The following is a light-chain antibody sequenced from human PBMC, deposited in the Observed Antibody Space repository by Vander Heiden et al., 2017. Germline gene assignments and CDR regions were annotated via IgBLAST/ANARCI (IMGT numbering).Light chain of an antibody. Sequence: DIQMTQSPSSVSASVVDRVTITCRASQGISIWLAWYQQKPGKAPKLLIYAASSLQSGVPSRFSGSGSGTDFTLTISSLQPEDFATYYCQQANSFHPSTFGQGTRLEIK. CDR2: AAS. V-gene: IGKV1-12*01. CDR1: QGISIW. J-gene: IGKJ5*01. CDR3: QQANSFHPST.